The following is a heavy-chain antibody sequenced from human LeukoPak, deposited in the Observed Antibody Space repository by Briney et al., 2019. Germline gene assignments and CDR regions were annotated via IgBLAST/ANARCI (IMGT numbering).Heavy chain of an antibody. CDR3: AKDSRYSGNYKAFDI. CDR2: ISGSGGST. Sequence: GGSLRLSCAASGFTFNSYAMSWVRQAPGKGLEWVSGISGSGGSTNYADSVKGRFTISMDNSKNTLYLQMNSLRAEDTAVYYCAKDSRYSGNYKAFDIWGQGTMVTVSS. J-gene: IGHJ3*02. CDR1: GFTFNSYA. D-gene: IGHD1-26*01. V-gene: IGHV3-23*01.